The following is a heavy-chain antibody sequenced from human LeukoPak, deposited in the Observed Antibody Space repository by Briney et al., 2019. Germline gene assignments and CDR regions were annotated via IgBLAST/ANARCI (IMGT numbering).Heavy chain of an antibody. J-gene: IGHJ4*02. D-gene: IGHD3-3*01. Sequence: GGSLRLSCAASGFTFSSYAMSWVRQAPGKGLEWVSAISGSGGSTYYADSVKGRFTISRDNSKNTLYLQMNSLRAEDTAVYHCAKARDFWSGYYLYYFDYWGQGTLVTVSS. V-gene: IGHV3-23*01. CDR2: ISGSGGST. CDR1: GFTFSSYA. CDR3: AKARDFWSGYYLYYFDY.